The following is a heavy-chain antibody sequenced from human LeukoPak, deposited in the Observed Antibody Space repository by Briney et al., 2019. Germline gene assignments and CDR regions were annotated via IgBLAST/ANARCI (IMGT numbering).Heavy chain of an antibody. V-gene: IGHV4-38-2*01. D-gene: IGHD3-22*01. J-gene: IGHJ4*02. CDR3: ARHHYYDSTGYYRFDY. Sequence: PSETLSLTCAVSGYSISNGYYWGWIRQPPGQGLAWIASIHYSGHTHYNPSLKSRATMSVDTSKNQFSLSLRSVTAADTAMYYCARHHYYDSTGYYRFDYWGPGTLVTVSS. CDR1: GYSISNGYY. CDR2: IHYSGHT.